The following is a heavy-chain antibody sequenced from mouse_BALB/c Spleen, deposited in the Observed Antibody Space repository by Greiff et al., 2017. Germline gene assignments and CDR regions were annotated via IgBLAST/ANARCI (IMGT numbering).Heavy chain of an antibody. V-gene: IGHV2-9*02. CDR2: IWAGGST. J-gene: IGHJ4*01. CDR1: GFSLTSYG. CDR3: ARVPVGYAMDY. D-gene: IGHD3-3*01. Sequence: VMLVESGPGLVAPSQSLSITCTVSGFSLTSYGVHWVRQPPGKGLEWLGVIWAGGSTNYNSALMSRLSISKDNSKSQVFLKMNSLQTDDTAMYYCARVPVGYAMDYWGQGTSVTVSS.